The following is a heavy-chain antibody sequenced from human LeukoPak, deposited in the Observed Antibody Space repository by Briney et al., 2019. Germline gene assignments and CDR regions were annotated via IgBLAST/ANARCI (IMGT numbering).Heavy chain of an antibody. CDR2: IYYSGIT. D-gene: IGHD6-13*01. CDR3: ARVGSYSFDY. Sequence: KASETLSLTCSVSGGSISTYYWSWIRQPPGKGLEWIGYIYYSGITRYNPSLKSRLTISVDTSKNQSSLKLGSVTAADTAVYYCARVGSYSFDYWGQGTLVTVSA. CDR1: GGSISTYY. V-gene: IGHV4-59*01. J-gene: IGHJ4*02.